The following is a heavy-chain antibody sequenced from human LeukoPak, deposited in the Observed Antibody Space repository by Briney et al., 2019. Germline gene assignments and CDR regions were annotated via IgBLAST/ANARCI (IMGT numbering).Heavy chain of an antibody. D-gene: IGHD4-17*01. CDR2: ISGSGGST. CDR3: ARDRDDYGDYQNWFDP. Sequence: GGSLRLSCAASGFTFSSYAMSWVRQAPGKGLEWVSAISGSGGSTYYADSVKGRFTISRDNSKNTLYLQMNSLRAEDTAVYYCARDRDDYGDYQNWFDPWGQGTLVTVSS. CDR1: GFTFSSYA. J-gene: IGHJ5*02. V-gene: IGHV3-23*01.